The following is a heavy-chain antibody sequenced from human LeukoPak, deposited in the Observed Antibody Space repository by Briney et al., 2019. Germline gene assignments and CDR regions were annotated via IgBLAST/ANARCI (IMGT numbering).Heavy chain of an antibody. CDR3: VRRVAGSGYRDY. CDR1: GGSFSGHY. V-gene: IGHV4-34*12. Sequence: SETLSLTCAVYGGSFSGHYWGWIRQPPGKGLEWIGNILYSGSTNYNPSLKSRVTISVDTSKNQFSLKLSSVTAADTAEYYCVRRVAGSGYRDYWGQGTLVTVSS. J-gene: IGHJ4*02. D-gene: IGHD3-22*01. CDR2: ILYSGST.